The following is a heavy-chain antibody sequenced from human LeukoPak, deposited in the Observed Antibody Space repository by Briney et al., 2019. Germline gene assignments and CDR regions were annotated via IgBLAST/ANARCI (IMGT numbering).Heavy chain of an antibody. J-gene: IGHJ4*02. CDR3: ARGGKFYYDSSGYPGDY. V-gene: IGHV3-7*01. CDR1: GFSFSSYW. CDR2: IKQDGSEK. Sequence: GGFLRPSCAASGFSFSSYWMSWVRQAPGKGLGWVANIKQDGSEKYYVDSVKGRFTISRDNVKNSLYLQMNSLRVEDTAVYYCARGGKFYYDSSGYPGDYWGQGTLVTVSS. D-gene: IGHD3-22*01.